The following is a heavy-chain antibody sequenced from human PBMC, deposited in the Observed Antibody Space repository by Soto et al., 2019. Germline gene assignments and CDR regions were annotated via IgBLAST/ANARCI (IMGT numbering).Heavy chain of an antibody. CDR2: ISYHGIDK. CDR3: AKEATGEKAFDI. D-gene: IGHD3-16*01. J-gene: IGHJ3*02. CDR1: GFTFSSYA. Sequence: QGQLVESGGGVVQPGRSLRLSCAASGFTFSSYAMHWVRQAPGKGLEFVAVISYHGIDKYYADSMKGRITISRDNSKNTLYLQMDSLRTEDTAVYYCAKEATGEKAFDIWGQGTMVTVSS. V-gene: IGHV3-30*18.